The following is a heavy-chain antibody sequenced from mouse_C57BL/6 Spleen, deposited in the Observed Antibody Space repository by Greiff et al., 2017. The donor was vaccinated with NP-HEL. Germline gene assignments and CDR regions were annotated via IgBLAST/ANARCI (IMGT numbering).Heavy chain of an antibody. D-gene: IGHD1-2*01. CDR3: AITTATRYFDV. Sequence: QVQLQQPGAELVRPGSSVKLSCKASGYTFTSYWMDWVKQRPGQGLEWIGNIYPSDSETHYNQKFKDKATLTVDKSSSTAYMQLSSLTSEDSAVYYCAITTATRYFDVWGTGTTVTVSS. J-gene: IGHJ1*03. V-gene: IGHV1-61*01. CDR1: GYTFTSYW. CDR2: IYPSDSET.